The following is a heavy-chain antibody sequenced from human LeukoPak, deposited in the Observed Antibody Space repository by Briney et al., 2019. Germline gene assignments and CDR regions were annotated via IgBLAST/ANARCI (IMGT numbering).Heavy chain of an antibody. D-gene: IGHD6-13*01. CDR1: GYTLTELS. CDR3: ATDSLYSRAGFLRY. J-gene: IGHJ4*02. Sequence: GASVKVSCKVSGYTLTELSMHWVRQAPGKGLEWMGGFDPEDGETIYAQKFQGRVTMTEDTSTDTAYMELSSLRSEDTAVYYCATDSLYSRAGFLRYWGQGTLVTVSS. CDR2: FDPEDGET. V-gene: IGHV1-24*01.